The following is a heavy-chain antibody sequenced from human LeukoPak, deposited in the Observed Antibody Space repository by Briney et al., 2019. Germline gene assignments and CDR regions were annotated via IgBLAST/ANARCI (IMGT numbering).Heavy chain of an antibody. CDR3: TRNSGWYGLS. D-gene: IGHD6-19*01. CDR1: GFTFSDSY. Sequence: GGSLRLSCAASGFTFSDSYMTWIRQAPGKGLEWVSSIDYDGGSGHYADSVKGRFTISRDNSNNTLFLHLNSLRGEDTAVYYCTRNSGWYGLSWGQGTLVTVSS. J-gene: IGHJ1*01. V-gene: IGHV3-23*01. CDR2: IDYDGGSG.